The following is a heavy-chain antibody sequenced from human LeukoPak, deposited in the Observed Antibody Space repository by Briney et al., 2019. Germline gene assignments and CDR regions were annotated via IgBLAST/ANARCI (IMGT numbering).Heavy chain of an antibody. Sequence: PSETLSLTCAVYGGSFSGYYWSWIRQPPGKGLEWIGEINHSGSTNYNPSLKSRVTISVDTSKNQFSLKLSSVTAADTAVYYCARVTGGYNLVDYWGQGTLITVSS. D-gene: IGHD5-24*01. CDR3: ARVTGGYNLVDY. CDR1: GGSFSGYY. CDR2: INHSGST. J-gene: IGHJ4*02. V-gene: IGHV4-34*01.